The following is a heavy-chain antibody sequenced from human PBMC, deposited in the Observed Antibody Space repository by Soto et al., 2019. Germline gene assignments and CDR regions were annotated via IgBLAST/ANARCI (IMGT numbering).Heavy chain of an antibody. V-gene: IGHV1-18*01. CDR2: ISAYNGNT. Sequence: ASVKVSCKASGYTFTSYGISWVRQAPGQGLEWMGWISAYNGNTNYAQKLQGRVTMTTDTSTSTAYLQWSSLKASDTAMYYCARPSGYSGYDSTFDYWGQGTLVTVSS. CDR3: ARPSGYSGYDSTFDY. D-gene: IGHD5-12*01. CDR1: GYTFTSYG. J-gene: IGHJ4*02.